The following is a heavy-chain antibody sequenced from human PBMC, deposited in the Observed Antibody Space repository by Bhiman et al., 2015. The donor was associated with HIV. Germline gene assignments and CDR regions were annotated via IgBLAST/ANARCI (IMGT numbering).Heavy chain of an antibody. Sequence: QVQLVESGGGVVQPGRSLRLSCAASGFSFDTYPMHWVRQAPGKGLEWVAVISYDGSNKYYADSVRGRFTISRDNSKNTLYLQVNSLRAEDTAVYYCAREFTGYSSSNFDYWGQGTLVTVSS. CDR1: GFSFDTYP. CDR3: AREFTGYSSSNFDY. CDR2: ISYDGSNK. V-gene: IGHV3-30-3*01. D-gene: IGHD6-13*01. J-gene: IGHJ4*02.